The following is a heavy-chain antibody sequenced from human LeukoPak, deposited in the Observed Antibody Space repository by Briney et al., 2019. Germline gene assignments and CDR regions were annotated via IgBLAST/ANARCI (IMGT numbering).Heavy chain of an antibody. CDR3: ARGEGSSWYEY. D-gene: IGHD6-13*01. V-gene: IGHV1-2*02. CDR2: MNSNSGAT. CDR1: GYTFTANY. J-gene: IGHJ4*02. Sequence: VASVKVSCKASGYTFTANYMHWVRQAPGQGLEWMGWMNSNSGATNYAQRFQGRVTMTRDTSISAAYMELRSLRYDDTAVYYCARGEGSSWYEYWGQGTMVTVSS.